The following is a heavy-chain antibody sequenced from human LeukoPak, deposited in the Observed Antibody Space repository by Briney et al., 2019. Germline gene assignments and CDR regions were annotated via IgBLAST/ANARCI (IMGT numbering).Heavy chain of an antibody. CDR1: GGSISSYY. Sequence: SETLSLTCTVSGGSISSYYWSWIRQPAGKGLEWIGYIYYSGSTNYNPSLKSRVTISVDTSKNQFSLKLSSVTAADTAVYYCARLPSPYSSSSRYYYYGMDVWGQGTTVTVSS. V-gene: IGHV4-59*01. J-gene: IGHJ6*02. CDR3: ARLPSPYSSSSRYYYYGMDV. CDR2: IYYSGST. D-gene: IGHD6-6*01.